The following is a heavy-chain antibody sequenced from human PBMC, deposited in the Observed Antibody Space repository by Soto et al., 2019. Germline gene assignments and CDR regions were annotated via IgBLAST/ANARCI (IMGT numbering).Heavy chain of an antibody. Sequence: PSETLSLTCTVSGGSISSYYWSWIRQPAGKGLEWIGRIYTSGSTNYNPSLKSRVAMSVDTSKNQFSLKLSSVTAAGTAVYYCARDDGIYYYDSSGYIDWGQGTLVTVSS. CDR1: GGSISSYY. D-gene: IGHD3-22*01. CDR2: IYTSGST. CDR3: ARDDGIYYYDSSGYID. V-gene: IGHV4-4*07. J-gene: IGHJ4*02.